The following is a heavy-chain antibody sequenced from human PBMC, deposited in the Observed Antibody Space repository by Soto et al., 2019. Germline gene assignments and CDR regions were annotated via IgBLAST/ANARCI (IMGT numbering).Heavy chain of an antibody. Sequence: PGGSLRLSCAASGFTYSDYWMSWVRRAPGKGLEWVANINKDGSEKYYVDSVKGRFIISRDNAKSSLDLQMNSLRAEDTAVYYCARDYYRDFDYWGLGTLVTVSS. CDR1: GFTYSDYW. D-gene: IGHD3-10*01. V-gene: IGHV3-7*01. CDR3: ARDYYRDFDY. CDR2: INKDGSEK. J-gene: IGHJ4*02.